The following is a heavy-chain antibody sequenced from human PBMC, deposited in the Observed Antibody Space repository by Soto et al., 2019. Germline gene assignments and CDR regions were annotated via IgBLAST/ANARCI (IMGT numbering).Heavy chain of an antibody. CDR3: ARQYCSGGSCYSGGWFDP. D-gene: IGHD2-15*01. V-gene: IGHV3-11*06. J-gene: IGHJ5*02. Sequence: PGGSLRLSCAASGFTFSDYYMSWIRQAPGEGLEWVSYISSSSSYTNYADSVKGRFTISRDNAKNSLYLQMNSLRAEDTAVYYCARQYCSGGSCYSGGWFDPWGQGPMITV. CDR2: ISSSSSYT. CDR1: GFTFSDYY.